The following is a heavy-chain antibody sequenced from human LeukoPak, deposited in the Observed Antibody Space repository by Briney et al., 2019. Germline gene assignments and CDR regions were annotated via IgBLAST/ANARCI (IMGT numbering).Heavy chain of an antibody. J-gene: IGHJ4*02. V-gene: IGHV1-2*02. CDR2: INPNSGGT. Sequence: ASVKVSCKASGYTFTGYYMHWVRQAPGQGLEWMGWINPNSGGTNYAQKFQGRVTMTTDTSTSTAYMELRSLRSDDTAVYYCARPRSIWEPIDYWGQGTLVTVSS. CDR1: GYTFTGYY. D-gene: IGHD1-26*01. CDR3: ARPRSIWEPIDY.